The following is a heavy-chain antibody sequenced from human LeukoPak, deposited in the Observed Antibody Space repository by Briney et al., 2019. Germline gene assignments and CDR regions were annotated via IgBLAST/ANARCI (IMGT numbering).Heavy chain of an antibody. J-gene: IGHJ3*02. V-gene: IGHV1-8*01. CDR3: ASRGIVVADAFDI. D-gene: IGHD3-22*01. Sequence: GASVKVSCKASGYTFTSYDINWVRQATGQGLEWMGWMNPNSGNTGYAQKFQGRVTMTRNTSISTAYMELSSLRSEDTAVYYCASRGIVVADAFDIWGQGTMVTVSS. CDR1: GYTFTSYD. CDR2: MNPNSGNT.